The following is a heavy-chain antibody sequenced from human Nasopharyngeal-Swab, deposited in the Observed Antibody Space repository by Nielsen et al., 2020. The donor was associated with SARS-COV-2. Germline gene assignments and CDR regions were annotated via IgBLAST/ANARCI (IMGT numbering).Heavy chain of an antibody. CDR3: AGALRGRPMVIGRYFDF. Sequence: RQAPGKGLEWIGYIYYSGSTFYNPSLKSRVAISVDTSKNQFSLNVSSVTAADTAVYYCAGALRGRPMVIGRYFDFWGQGTLVTVSS. J-gene: IGHJ4*02. CDR2: IYYSGST. D-gene: IGHD3-22*01. V-gene: IGHV4-31*02.